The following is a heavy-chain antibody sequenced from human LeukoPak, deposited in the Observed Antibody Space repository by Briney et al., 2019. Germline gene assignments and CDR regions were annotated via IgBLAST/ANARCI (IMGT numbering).Heavy chain of an antibody. CDR3: ARGEDILVPLDF. V-gene: IGHV1-2*02. Sequence: ASVKVSCKASGYTFTDYYMHWVRRAPGQGLEWLGWINPNSGDTNCAQQFQGRVTMTRATSISTAYMELSRLRSDDTAVYYCARGEDILVPLDFWGQGTLVTVSS. J-gene: IGHJ4*02. D-gene: IGHD3-16*01. CDR2: INPNSGDT. CDR1: GYTFTDYY.